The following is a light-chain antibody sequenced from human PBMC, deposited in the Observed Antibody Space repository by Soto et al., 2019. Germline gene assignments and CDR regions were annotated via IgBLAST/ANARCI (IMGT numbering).Light chain of an antibody. CDR1: SSDVGSYNL. J-gene: IGLJ2*01. Sequence: QSALTQPASVSGSPGQSITISCTGTSSDVGSYNLVSWYQQHPGKAPKLMIYEGSKRPSGVSNRFSGSKSGNTASLTVSGLQAEDEADYYCSSYAGGNNLVFGGGTKVTVL. CDR2: EGS. CDR3: SSYAGGNNLV. V-gene: IGLV2-14*02.